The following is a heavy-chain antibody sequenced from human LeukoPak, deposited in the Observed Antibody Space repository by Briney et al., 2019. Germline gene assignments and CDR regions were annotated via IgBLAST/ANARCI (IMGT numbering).Heavy chain of an antibody. Sequence: GASVKVSCKASGGTFISYAISWVRQAPGQGLEWMGRIIPILGIANYAQKFQGRVTITADKSTSTAYMELSSLRSEDTAVYYCAREGDSSGYYLSWGQGTLVTVSS. J-gene: IGHJ4*02. CDR3: AREGDSSGYYLS. CDR1: GGTFISYA. CDR2: IIPILGIA. V-gene: IGHV1-69*04. D-gene: IGHD3-22*01.